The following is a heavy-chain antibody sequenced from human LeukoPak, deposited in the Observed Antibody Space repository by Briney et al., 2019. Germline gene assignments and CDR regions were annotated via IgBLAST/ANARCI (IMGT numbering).Heavy chain of an antibody. J-gene: IGHJ4*02. CDR2: IYYTGST. Sequence: SETLSLTCAVSGGSISRSGYSWSWIRQPPGKGLDWIAYIYYTGSTYYNPSLKSRVTISLDTSKNQFSLKLSSVTAADTAVYYCARDTYYYDSSGYWADYWGQGTLVTVSS. CDR3: ARDTYYYDSSGYWADY. V-gene: IGHV4-30-4*07. D-gene: IGHD3-22*01. CDR1: GGSISRSGYS.